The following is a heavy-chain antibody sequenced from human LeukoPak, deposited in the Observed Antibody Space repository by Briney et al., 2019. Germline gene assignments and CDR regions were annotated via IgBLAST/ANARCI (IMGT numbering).Heavy chain of an antibody. V-gene: IGHV1-3*01. J-gene: IGHJ4*02. CDR2: INAGNGNT. CDR3: ARAPTYYDILTGP. Sequence: ASVKVSCTASGYTLTSYAMHWVRQAPGQRLEWMGWINAGNGNTKYSQKFQGRVTITRDTSASTAYMELSSLRSEDTAVYYCARAPTYYDILTGPWGQGTLVTVSS. D-gene: IGHD3-9*01. CDR1: GYTLTSYA.